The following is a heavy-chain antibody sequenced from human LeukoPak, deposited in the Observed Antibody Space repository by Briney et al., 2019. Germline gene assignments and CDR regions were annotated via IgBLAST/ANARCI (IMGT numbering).Heavy chain of an antibody. D-gene: IGHD6-19*01. V-gene: IGHV1-18*01. CDR2: ISAYNGNT. J-gene: IGHJ4*02. CDR3: ARLKGYSSGWYPSYYFDY. Sequence: GASVKVSCKASGYTFTSYGISWVRQAPGQGLEWMGWISAYNGNTNYAQKLQGRVTMTTDTSTSTAYMELRSLRSDDTAVYYCARLKGYSSGWYPSYYFDYWGQGTLVTVSS. CDR1: GYTFTSYG.